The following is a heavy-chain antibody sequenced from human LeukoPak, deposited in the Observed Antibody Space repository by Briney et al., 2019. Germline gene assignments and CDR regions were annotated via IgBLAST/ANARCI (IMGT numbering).Heavy chain of an antibody. CDR3: ASIRFDP. CDR1: GFTFSSYA. Sequence: PGRSLRLSRAASGFTFSSYAMHWVRQAPGKGLEWVAVISYDGSNKYYADSVKGRFTISRDNSKNTLYLQMNSLRAEDTAVYYCASIRFDPWGQGTLVTVSS. V-gene: IGHV3-30*01. J-gene: IGHJ5*02. CDR2: ISYDGSNK.